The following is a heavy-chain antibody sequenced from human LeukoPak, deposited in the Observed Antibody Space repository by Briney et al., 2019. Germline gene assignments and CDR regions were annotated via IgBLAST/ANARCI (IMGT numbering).Heavy chain of an antibody. V-gene: IGHV3-15*01. D-gene: IGHD6-19*01. CDR1: GFTFSNAW. CDR3: TTDPQQWLVPLDY. CDR2: IKSKTDGGTT. J-gene: IGHJ4*02. Sequence: PGGSLRLSCAAPGFTFSNAWMSWVRQAPGKGLEWVGRIKSKTDGGTTDYAAPVKGRFTISRDDSKNTLYLQMNSLKTEDTAVYYCTTDPQQWLVPLDYWGQGTLVTVSS.